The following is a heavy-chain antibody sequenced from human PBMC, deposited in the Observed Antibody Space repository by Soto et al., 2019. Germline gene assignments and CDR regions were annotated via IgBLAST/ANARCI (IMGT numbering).Heavy chain of an antibody. Sequence: QVQLVESGGGVVQPGRSLRLSCAASGFTFSSYGMHWVRQAPGKGLEWVAVISYDGSNKYYADSVKGRFTISRDNSKNTSYLQMHSLRAEDTAVYYCAKSFRRGAVVGPPPPVFDPWGQGTLVTVSS. CDR3: AKSFRRGAVVGPPPPVFDP. D-gene: IGHD6-19*01. CDR1: GFTFSSYG. V-gene: IGHV3-30*18. J-gene: IGHJ5*02. CDR2: ISYDGSNK.